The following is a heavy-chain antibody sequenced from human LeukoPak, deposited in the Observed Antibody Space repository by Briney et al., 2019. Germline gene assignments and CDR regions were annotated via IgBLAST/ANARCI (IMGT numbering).Heavy chain of an antibody. J-gene: IGHJ4*02. D-gene: IGHD5-24*01. CDR3: ARGSEIFHH. Sequence: SETLSLTCSVSGVSISSGRYYWSWIRQLPGKGLEWIGHIFYSGSTYYNPSLKSRVTISVDTSKNQFSLRLSSMTAADTAVYYCARGSEIFHHWGQGTLVTVSS. V-gene: IGHV4-31*03. CDR1: GVSISSGRYY. CDR2: IFYSGST.